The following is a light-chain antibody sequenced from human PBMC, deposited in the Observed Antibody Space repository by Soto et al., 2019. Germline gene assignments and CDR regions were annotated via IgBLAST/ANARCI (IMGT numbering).Light chain of an antibody. Sequence: ELVLTQSPVTLSLSPGERATLSCRASQRVGGNYLAWYQQKRGQSPRLLIYDASSRATDIPYRFSGSWSGTDFTLTITKVEPEDFAVYYCQQYGSRTWTFGQGTKLEMK. CDR1: QRVGGNY. CDR2: DAS. V-gene: IGKV3-20*01. CDR3: QQYGSRTWT. J-gene: IGKJ1*01.